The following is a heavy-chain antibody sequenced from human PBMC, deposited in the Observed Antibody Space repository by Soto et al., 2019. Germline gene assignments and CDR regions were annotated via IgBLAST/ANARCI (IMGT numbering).Heavy chain of an antibody. Sequence: QVQLVQSGAEVQKPGSSVKVSCRASGGTFSGYVITWVRQAPGHGLEWMGAIVPILGIPSYAQKFQGRVTIKADESTSTVYVELSNLRSEYSAVYYCARGGFYEILTGSYPIDAFHLWGQGTMVTVSS. J-gene: IGHJ3*01. V-gene: IGHV1-69*01. D-gene: IGHD3-9*01. CDR3: ARGGFYEILTGSYPIDAFHL. CDR1: GGTFSGYV. CDR2: IVPILGIP.